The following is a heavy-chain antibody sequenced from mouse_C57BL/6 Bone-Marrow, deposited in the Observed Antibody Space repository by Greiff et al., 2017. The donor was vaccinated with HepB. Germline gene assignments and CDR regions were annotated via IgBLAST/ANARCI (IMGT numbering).Heavy chain of an antibody. J-gene: IGHJ1*03. V-gene: IGHV1-19*01. Sequence: VQLQQSGPVLVKPGASVKMSCKASGYTFTDYYMNWVKQSHGKSLEWIGVINPYNGGTSYNQKFKGKATLTVDKSSSTAYMELNSLTSEDSAVYYCARRGVVSYFDVWGTGTTLTVSS. CDR3: ARRGVVSYFDV. CDR1: GYTFTDYY. CDR2: INPYNGGT. D-gene: IGHD6-2*01.